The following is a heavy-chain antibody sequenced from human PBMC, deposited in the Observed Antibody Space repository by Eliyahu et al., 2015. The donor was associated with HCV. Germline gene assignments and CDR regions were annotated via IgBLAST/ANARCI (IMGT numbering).Heavy chain of an antibody. Sequence: QIQLVQSGAEVKKPGASVKVSCKASGYTFTTYGISWGGQAPGQGLEWMGWISGNSDNTVYAQKFQGRVTMTTDTSTTTAYMEVRSLRSDDTAVYYCASGDAFDIWGQGTMVTVSS. CDR2: ISGNSDNT. V-gene: IGHV1-18*04. CDR1: GYTFTTYG. J-gene: IGHJ3*02. CDR3: ASGDAFDI.